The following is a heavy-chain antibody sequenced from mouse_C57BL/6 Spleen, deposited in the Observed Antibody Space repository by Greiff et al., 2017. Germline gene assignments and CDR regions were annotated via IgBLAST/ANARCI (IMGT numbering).Heavy chain of an antibody. CDR2: INPSSGYT. Sequence: QVQLQQSGAELAKPGASVKLSCKASGYTFTSYWMHWVKQRPGQGLEWIGYINPSSGYTKYNQKFKAKATLTADKSSSTAYMQLSSLTYEDSAVYYCAKVSITTVPNYAMDYWGQGTSVTVSS. D-gene: IGHD1-1*01. CDR3: AKVSITTVPNYAMDY. CDR1: GYTFTSYW. V-gene: IGHV1-7*01. J-gene: IGHJ4*01.